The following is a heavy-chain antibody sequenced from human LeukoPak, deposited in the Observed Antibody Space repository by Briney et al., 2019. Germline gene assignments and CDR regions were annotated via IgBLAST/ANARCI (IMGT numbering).Heavy chain of an antibody. D-gene: IGHD6-6*01. J-gene: IGHJ4*02. V-gene: IGHV3-30*01. CDR1: GFTFSSYA. CDR2: ISYDGSIK. CDR3: ARDSHLAAQYRSYFDY. Sequence: GGSLRLSCAASGFTFSSYAMHWVRQAPGKGLEWVAVISYDGSIKYYADSVKGRFTISRDNSKNTLYLQMNSLRAEDTAVYYCARDSHLAAQYRSYFDYWGQGTLVTVSS.